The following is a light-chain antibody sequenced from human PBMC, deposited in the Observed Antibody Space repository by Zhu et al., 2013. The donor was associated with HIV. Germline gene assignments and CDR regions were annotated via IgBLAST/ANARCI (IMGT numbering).Light chain of an antibody. CDR3: QQYSNWPPWT. J-gene: IGKJ1*01. CDR1: QSVSTK. V-gene: IGKV3-15*01. Sequence: EIVMRQSPATLSVSPGERATLSCRASQSVSTKLAWYQQTPGQAPRLLMYEASTRATGIPARFSGSGSGTDFTLTISRLQSEDFAVYYCQQYSNWPPWTFGQGTKVEI. CDR2: EAS.